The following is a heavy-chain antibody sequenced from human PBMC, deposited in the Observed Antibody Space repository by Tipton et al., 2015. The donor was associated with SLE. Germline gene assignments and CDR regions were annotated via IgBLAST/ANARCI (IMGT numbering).Heavy chain of an antibody. CDR3: ARDQSTYYYDSSGRDAFDI. CDR2: ICYSGST. D-gene: IGHD3-22*01. CDR1: GGSISSSSYY. Sequence: TLSLTCTVSGGSISSSSYYWGWIRQPPGKGLEWMGSICYSGSTYYNPSLKSRVTISVDTSKNQFPLKLSSVTAADTAVYYCARDQSTYYYDSSGRDAFDIWGQGTMVTVSS. V-gene: IGHV4-39*06. J-gene: IGHJ3*02.